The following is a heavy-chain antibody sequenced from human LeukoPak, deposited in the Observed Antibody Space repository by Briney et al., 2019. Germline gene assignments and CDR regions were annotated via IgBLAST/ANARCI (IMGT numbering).Heavy chain of an antibody. D-gene: IGHD6-19*01. CDR1: GFTFSSYA. J-gene: IGHJ4*02. CDR2: ISYDGSNK. V-gene: IGHV3-30-3*01. CDR3: ARGARQWLVRPFDY. Sequence: GGSLRLSCAASGFTFSSYAMHWVRQAPGKGLEWVAVISYDGSNKYYADSVKGRFTISRDNSKNTLYLQMNSLRAEDTAVYYCARGARQWLVRPFDYWGQGTLVTVSS.